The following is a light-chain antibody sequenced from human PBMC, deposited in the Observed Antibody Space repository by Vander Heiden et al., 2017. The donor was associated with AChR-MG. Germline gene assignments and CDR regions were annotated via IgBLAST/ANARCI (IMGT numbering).Light chain of an antibody. V-gene: IGLV2-14*03. CDR3: NSYTSNYPWV. Sequence: QSPATHPFSVSASPGQPITITCSGTTSDGGGYDHVPWFKQHPDKGPQLMIDDVGKRPAGVSNRFSGSTSGNTASLTISGHQAEDEADYYKNSYTSNYPWVFGGGTKLTVL. CDR2: DVG. CDR1: TSDGGGYDH. J-gene: IGLJ3*02.